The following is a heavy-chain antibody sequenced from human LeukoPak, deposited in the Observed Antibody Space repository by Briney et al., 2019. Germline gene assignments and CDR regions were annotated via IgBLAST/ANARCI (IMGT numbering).Heavy chain of an antibody. Sequence: ASVKVSCKASGYTFTSYDINWVRQATGQGLEWMGWMNPNSGNTGYAQKFQGRVTMTRNTSISTDYMELSSLRSEDTAVYYCARGGYSSGYGYYWGQGTLVTVSS. CDR1: GYTFTSYD. V-gene: IGHV1-8*01. D-gene: IGHD6-19*01. CDR2: MNPNSGNT. J-gene: IGHJ4*02. CDR3: ARGGYSSGYGYY.